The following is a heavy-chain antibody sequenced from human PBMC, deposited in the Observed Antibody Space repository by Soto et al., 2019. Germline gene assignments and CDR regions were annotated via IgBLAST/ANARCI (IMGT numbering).Heavy chain of an antibody. D-gene: IGHD2-15*01. V-gene: IGHV1-2*02. J-gene: IGHJ4*02. Sequence: ASVQVSREACGYTFTGYYIHWVRQAHGQGLEWMGWINPNSGGTKYPQKFQGRVTMTRDRSIRTVYMSLTGLKSDDTAVYFCARGMAKGGGSAGFDCWGQGALVTVSS. CDR2: INPNSGGT. CDR1: GYTFTGYY. CDR3: ARGMAKGGGSAGFDC.